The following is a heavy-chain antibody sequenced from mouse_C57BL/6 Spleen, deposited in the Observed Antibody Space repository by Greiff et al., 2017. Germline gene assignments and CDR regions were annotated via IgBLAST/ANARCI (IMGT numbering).Heavy chain of an antibody. V-gene: IGHV1-55*01. Sequence: QLQQPGAELVKPGASVKMSCKASGYTFTSYWITWVKQRPGQGLEWIGDIYPGSGSTNDNEKFKSKATLTVDTSSSTAYMQLSSLTSEDSAVYYCAREDYGRSAMDYWGQGTSVTVSS. CDR1: GYTFTSYW. J-gene: IGHJ4*01. D-gene: IGHD1-1*01. CDR3: AREDYGRSAMDY. CDR2: IYPGSGST.